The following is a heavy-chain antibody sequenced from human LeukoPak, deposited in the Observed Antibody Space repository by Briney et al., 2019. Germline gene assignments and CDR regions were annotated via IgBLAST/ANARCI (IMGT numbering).Heavy chain of an antibody. CDR3: ARGSRAGGFDP. CDR2: ISHDGRNE. J-gene: IGHJ5*02. V-gene: IGHV3-30*03. CDR1: GFTFSSYD. Sequence: PGRSLRLSCAASGFTFSSYDMHWVRQAPGKGLEWVAFISHDGRNEHYADSVKGRFTISRDTSKNTLYLQMKTLRVEDTAVYYCARGSRAGGFDPWGQGTLVTVSS. D-gene: IGHD2-2*01.